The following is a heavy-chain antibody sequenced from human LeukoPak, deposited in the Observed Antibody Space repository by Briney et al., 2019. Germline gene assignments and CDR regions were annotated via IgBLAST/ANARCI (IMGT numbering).Heavy chain of an antibody. V-gene: IGHV3-23*01. CDR3: AKADRGWGVITKD. J-gene: IGHJ4*02. Sequence: GGSLRLSCAASGFTFSNYVMSWVRQAPGKGLEWVSDISGSGGSTHYADSVKGRFTISRENSQNTLYLQMNSLRAEDTAVYYCAKADRGWGVITKDWGQGTLVTVSS. CDR1: GFTFSNYV. CDR2: ISGSGGST. D-gene: IGHD3-10*01.